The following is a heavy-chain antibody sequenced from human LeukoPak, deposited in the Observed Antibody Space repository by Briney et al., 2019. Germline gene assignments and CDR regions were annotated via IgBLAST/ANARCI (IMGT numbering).Heavy chain of an antibody. J-gene: IGHJ4*02. Sequence: ASVTVSFKTSGYTFTVYYMHWVRQAPGQGLEWMGWINPNSGGTNYAEKFQGRVTMTRDTSINTAYMELSSLRSDDTAVYYCAKTYDSGAYYPDYWGQGTLVTVSS. CDR1: GYTFTVYY. CDR2: INPNSGGT. V-gene: IGHV1-2*02. D-gene: IGHD3-22*01. CDR3: AKTYDSGAYYPDY.